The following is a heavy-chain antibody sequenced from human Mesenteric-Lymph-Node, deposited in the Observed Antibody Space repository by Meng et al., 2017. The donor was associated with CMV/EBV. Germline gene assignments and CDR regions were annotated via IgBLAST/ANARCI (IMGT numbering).Heavy chain of an antibody. CDR1: GGSINSSSYY. CDR3: ARQGQRYQLQNGDFDY. D-gene: IGHD2-2*01. J-gene: IGHJ4*02. V-gene: IGHV4-39*01. Sequence: SETLSLTCTVSGGSINSSSYYWGWIRQPPGKGLEWIGSIYYSGSTYYNPSLKSRVTISVDTSKNQFSLKLSSVTAADTAVYYCARQGQRYQLQNGDFDYWGQGTLVTVSS. CDR2: IYYSGST.